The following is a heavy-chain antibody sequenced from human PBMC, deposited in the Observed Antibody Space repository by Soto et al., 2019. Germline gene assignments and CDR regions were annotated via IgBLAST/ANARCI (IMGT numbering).Heavy chain of an antibody. CDR3: ARDKGGSGYCSGGSCAPFDY. CDR1: GYTFTSYG. J-gene: IGHJ4*02. Sequence: QVQLVQSGAEVKKPGASVKVSCKASGYTFTSYGISWVRQAPGQGLEWMGWISAYNGNTNYAQKLQGRVTMTTDTPTSTAYMERRSLRSDDTAVYYCARDKGGSGYCSGGSCAPFDYWGQGTLVTVSS. D-gene: IGHD2-15*01. CDR2: ISAYNGNT. V-gene: IGHV1-18*01.